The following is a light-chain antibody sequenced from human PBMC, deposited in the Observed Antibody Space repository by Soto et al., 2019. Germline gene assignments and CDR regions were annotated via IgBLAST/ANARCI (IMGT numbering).Light chain of an antibody. CDR2: DVS. CDR1: SSDVGRYDY. J-gene: IGLJ1*01. Sequence: QSVLNQPRSVSGSPGQSVTISCTGTSSDVGRYDYVSWYQQHPGKAPKLIIYDVSERPSGVPDRFSGSKFGNTASLTISGLQAEDEADYSCCSFAGSYTYVFGTGTKV. CDR3: CSFAGSYTYV. V-gene: IGLV2-11*01.